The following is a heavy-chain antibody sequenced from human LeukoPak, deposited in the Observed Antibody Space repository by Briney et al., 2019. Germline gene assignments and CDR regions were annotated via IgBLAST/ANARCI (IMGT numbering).Heavy chain of an antibody. CDR3: VRGATVTNHFDY. J-gene: IGHJ4*02. V-gene: IGHV4-4*07. CDR2: IYTSGST. CDR1: GGSISSYY. D-gene: IGHD4-11*01. Sequence: SETLSLTCTVSGGSISSYYWSWIRQPAGKGLEWIGRIYTSGSTNYNPSLKSRVTMSVDTSKNQFSLKLSSVTAADTAVYYCVRGATVTNHFDYWGQGTLVTVSS.